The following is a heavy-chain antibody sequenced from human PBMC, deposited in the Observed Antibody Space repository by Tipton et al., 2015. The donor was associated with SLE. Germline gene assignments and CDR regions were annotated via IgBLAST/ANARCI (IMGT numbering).Heavy chain of an antibody. J-gene: IGHJ4*02. V-gene: IGHV1-18*01. CDR1: GYTFSKFG. Sequence: QLVQSGAEVQKPGASVKVSCKASGYTFSKFGISWVRQAPGQGLEWMGCISTYNGDTRYSQKFQGKVTMTTDTSTTTVYLELRNLTSDDAAVYYCARHLATRADYGDYINVFDSWGQGTLVTVSS. CDR3: ARHLATRADYGDYINVFDS. CDR2: ISTYNGDT. D-gene: IGHD4-17*01.